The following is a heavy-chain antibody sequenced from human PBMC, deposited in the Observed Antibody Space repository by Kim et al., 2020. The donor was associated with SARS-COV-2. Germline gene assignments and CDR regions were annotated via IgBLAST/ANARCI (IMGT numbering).Heavy chain of an antibody. CDR1: GYTFTSYG. D-gene: IGHD3-3*01. Sequence: ASVKVSCKASGYTFTSYGISWVRQAPGQGLEWMGWISAYNGNTNYAQKLQGRVTMTTDTSTSTAYMELRSLRSDDTAVYYCARDKTTYYDFWSGLNDYYGMDVWGQGTTVTVSS. CDR2: ISAYNGNT. V-gene: IGHV1-18*01. J-gene: IGHJ6*02. CDR3: ARDKTTYYDFWSGLNDYYGMDV.